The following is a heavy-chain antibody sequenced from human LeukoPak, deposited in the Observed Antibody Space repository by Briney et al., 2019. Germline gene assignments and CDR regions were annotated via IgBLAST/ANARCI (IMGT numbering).Heavy chain of an antibody. Sequence: PGGSLRLSCAASGFTFSSYGMHWVRQAPGKGLEWVAVISYDGSNKYYADSVKGRFTISRDNSKNTLFLQMNSLRPEDTAVYYCAKDKSRSWAWDYWGQGTLVTVSS. CDR2: ISYDGSNK. V-gene: IGHV3-30*18. J-gene: IGHJ4*02. CDR1: GFTFSSYG. CDR3: AKDKSRSWAWDY. D-gene: IGHD6-13*01.